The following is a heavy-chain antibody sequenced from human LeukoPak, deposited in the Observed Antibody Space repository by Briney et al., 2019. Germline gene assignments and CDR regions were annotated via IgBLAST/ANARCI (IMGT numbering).Heavy chain of an antibody. D-gene: IGHD5-12*01. V-gene: IGHV3-30*02. CDR3: AKDGKVATIYYYYMDV. CDR2: IRYDGSNK. Sequence: GGSPRLSCAASGFTFSSYGMHWVRQAPGKGLEWVAFIRYDGSNKYYADSVKGRFTISRDNSKNTLYLQMNSLRAEDTAVYYCAKDGKVATIYYYYMDVWGKGTTVTISS. J-gene: IGHJ6*03. CDR1: GFTFSSYG.